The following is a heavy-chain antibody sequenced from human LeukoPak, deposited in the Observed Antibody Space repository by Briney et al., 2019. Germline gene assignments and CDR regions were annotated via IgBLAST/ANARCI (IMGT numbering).Heavy chain of an antibody. CDR3: ARELPQYSSSSPPGY. D-gene: IGHD6-6*01. CDR1: AFSFSSHW. Sequence: GPSQRLSCPASAFSFSSHWVRCVRHAAGRGLVWVSCISDDGRYTSNVDSVKGRFTISRDNANNMLYLHMNSLRAEDTAVYYCARELPQYSSSSPPGYWGQGTLVTVSS. V-gene: IGHV3-74*01. CDR2: ISDDGRYT. J-gene: IGHJ4*02.